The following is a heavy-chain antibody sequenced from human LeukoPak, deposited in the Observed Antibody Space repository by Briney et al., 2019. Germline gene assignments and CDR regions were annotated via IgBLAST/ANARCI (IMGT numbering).Heavy chain of an antibody. CDR2: IKYDGIQE. J-gene: IGHJ4*02. D-gene: IGHD3-22*01. CDR1: GFSLSTYG. Sequence: RSLSLSCAASGFSLSTYGLNWDRQAPGQGLEWVGGIKYDGIQEFYADSVKGRITVSKATSKNTLHLQMHSLRAEDTAVYYCASGSLGHNYDSSGYEYWGQGTLVTVSS. V-gene: IGHV3-33*05. CDR3: ASGSLGHNYDSSGYEY.